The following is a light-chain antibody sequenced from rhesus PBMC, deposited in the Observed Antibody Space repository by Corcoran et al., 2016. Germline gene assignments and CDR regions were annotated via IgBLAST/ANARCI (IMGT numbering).Light chain of an antibody. CDR3: CSYAVRFTFYI. CDR2: EVS. J-gene: IGLJ1*01. V-gene: IGLV2-32*01. Sequence: QAALTQPRSVSGSPGQSVTISCTGTSSDIGNYNFVSWYQKHPGTAPKLMIYEVSKRPAGVSDRFSGSKSGNRASLTISGLQAADEADYYCCSYAVRFTFYIFGGGTRLTVL. CDR1: SSDIGNYNF.